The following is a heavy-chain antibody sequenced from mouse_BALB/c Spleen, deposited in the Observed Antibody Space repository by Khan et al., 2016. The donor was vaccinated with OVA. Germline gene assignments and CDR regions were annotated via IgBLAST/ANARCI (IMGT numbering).Heavy chain of an antibody. CDR3: ARSNYGPFAY. Sequence: EVELVESGGGLVKPGGSLKLSCAASGFTFSSFTMSWVRQTPEKRLEWVASISSGGDNTYYPDSVKGRFTISRDHANNNLYLQLSGLRSEDTALYYCARSNYGPFAYWGQGTLVTGSA. V-gene: IGHV5-9*03. CDR2: ISSGGDNT. D-gene: IGHD1-1*02. CDR1: GFTFSSFT. J-gene: IGHJ3*01.